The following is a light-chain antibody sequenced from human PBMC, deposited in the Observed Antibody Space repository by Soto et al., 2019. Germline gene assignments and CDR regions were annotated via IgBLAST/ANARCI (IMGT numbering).Light chain of an antibody. J-gene: IGLJ2*01. CDR3: SSYAGSNVLVV. V-gene: IGLV2-23*01. Sequence: QSVLTQPGSVSGSPGQSITISCSGTSSDIGSYNLVSWYQQHPGKAPKVIIFEGSRLPSGVSSRFSGSKSGNTASLTISGLRPEDEADYYCSSYAGSNVLVVFAGGTQLTVL. CDR2: EGS. CDR1: SSDIGSYNL.